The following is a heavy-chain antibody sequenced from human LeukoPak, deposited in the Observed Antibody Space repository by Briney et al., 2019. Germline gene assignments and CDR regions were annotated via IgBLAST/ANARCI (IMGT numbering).Heavy chain of an antibody. CDR2: ISYDGSNK. CDR1: GFTFSSYA. V-gene: IGHV3-30*04. D-gene: IGHD1-26*01. J-gene: IGHJ6*02. Sequence: PGGSLRLSCAASGFTFSSYAMHWVRQAPGKGLEWVAVISYDGSNKYYADSVKGRFTISRDNSKNTLYLQMNSLRAEDTALYYCAKAASGSYYDGLNKGRMDVWGQGTTVTVSS. CDR3: AKAASGSYYDGLNKGRMDV.